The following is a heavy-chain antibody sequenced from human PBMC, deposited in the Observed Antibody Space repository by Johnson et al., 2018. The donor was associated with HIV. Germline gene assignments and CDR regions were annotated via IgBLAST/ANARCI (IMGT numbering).Heavy chain of an antibody. CDR3: ARDGNAGYCTNGVCYNDAFDI. J-gene: IGHJ3*02. Sequence: VQLVESGGGLVKPGGSLRLSCAGSGFTVSNNYMHWVRQAPGKGLEWVSVIYSGGNTYYADSVKGRFIISRDNFKNTLYLQMNSLRAEDTAVYYCARDGNAGYCTNGVCYNDAFDIWGQGIMVTVSS. D-gene: IGHD2-8*01. V-gene: IGHV3-66*01. CDR2: IYSGGNT. CDR1: GFTVSNNY.